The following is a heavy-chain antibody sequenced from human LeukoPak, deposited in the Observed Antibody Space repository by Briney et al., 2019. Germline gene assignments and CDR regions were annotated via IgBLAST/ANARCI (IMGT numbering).Heavy chain of an antibody. J-gene: IGHJ6*03. V-gene: IGHV3-23*01. D-gene: IGHD3-3*01. CDR3: AKEMIFGVVGPYYMDV. CDR1: GFTFSSYA. CDR2: ISGSGGST. Sequence: GGSLRLSCAASGFTFSSYAMSWVRQAPGKGLEWVSAISGSGGSTYYADSVKGRFTISRDNSKNTLYLQMNSLRAEDTAVYYCAKEMIFGVVGPYYMDVWGKGTTVTVSS.